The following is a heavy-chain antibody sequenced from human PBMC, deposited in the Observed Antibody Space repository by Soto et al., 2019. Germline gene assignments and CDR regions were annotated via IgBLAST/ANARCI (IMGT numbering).Heavy chain of an antibody. CDR2: ISYDGSNK. Sequence: GGSLRLSCAASGFTFSSYAMHWVRQAPGKGLEWVAVISYDGSNKYYADSVMGRFTISRDNSKDTLYLQMNSLRAEDTAVYYCARDLCYAFDIWGQGTMVTVSS. D-gene: IGHD2-2*01. J-gene: IGHJ3*02. CDR1: GFTFSSYA. CDR3: ARDLCYAFDI. V-gene: IGHV3-30*04.